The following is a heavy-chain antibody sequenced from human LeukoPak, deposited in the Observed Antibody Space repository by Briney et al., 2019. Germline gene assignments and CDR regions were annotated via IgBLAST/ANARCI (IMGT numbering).Heavy chain of an antibody. CDR1: GFTYSTYA. Sequence: PGGSLRLSCAASGFTYSTYAMNWVRQAPGKGLEWVSYISSSGSRIYYADSVKGRFTIFRDNAKNSLYMQMNSLRAEDTAVYYCARDRINWNDGLDPWGQGTLVTVSS. J-gene: IGHJ5*02. CDR3: ARDRINWNDGLDP. D-gene: IGHD1-20*01. CDR2: ISSSGSRI. V-gene: IGHV3-48*03.